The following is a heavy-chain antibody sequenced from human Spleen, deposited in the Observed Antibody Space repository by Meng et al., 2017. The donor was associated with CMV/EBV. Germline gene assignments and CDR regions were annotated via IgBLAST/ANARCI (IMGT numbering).Heavy chain of an antibody. D-gene: IGHD2-21*02. CDR2: SNENGSN. CDR1: SKV. V-gene: IGHV4-4*02. CDR3: ARIERRRILKYCGSDCSTTDY. Sequence: SKVWSWVLRGHGKGQEWIRESNENGSNRKNPSLKSKGIISVDKFKNQFSLKLGSVTDADTAVYYCARIERRRILKYCGSDCSTTDYWGQGTLVTVSS. J-gene: IGHJ4*02.